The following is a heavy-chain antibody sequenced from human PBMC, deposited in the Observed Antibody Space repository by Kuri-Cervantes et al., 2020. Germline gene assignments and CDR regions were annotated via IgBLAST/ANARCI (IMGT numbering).Heavy chain of an antibody. CDR3: AREGGYCSSTSCYWILRDYYYGMDV. CDR1: GYTFTGYY. V-gene: IGHV1-2*02. D-gene: IGHD2-2*01. J-gene: IGHJ6*02. Sequence: ASVKVSCKASGYTFTGYYMHWVRQAPGQGLEWMGWINPNSGGTNYAQEFQGRVTMTRDTSISTAYMELSRLRSDDTAVYYCAREGGYCSSTSCYWILRDYYYGMDVWGQGTTVTVSS. CDR2: INPNSGGT.